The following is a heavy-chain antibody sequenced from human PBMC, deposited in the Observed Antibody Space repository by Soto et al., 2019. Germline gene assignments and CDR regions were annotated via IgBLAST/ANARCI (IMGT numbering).Heavy chain of an antibody. V-gene: IGHV1-69*01. CDR2: IIPIFGSA. D-gene: IGHD3-16*01. Sequence: ASVKVSCKASGGTFSDYVMNWVRQAPGQGLEWMGGIIPIFGSANFAQKFQGRVTITADESTSTAYMELSSLTSEDTAVYYCARGIRDGFSNWFDPWGQGTLVTVSS. J-gene: IGHJ5*02. CDR1: GGTFSDYV. CDR3: ARGIRDGFSNWFDP.